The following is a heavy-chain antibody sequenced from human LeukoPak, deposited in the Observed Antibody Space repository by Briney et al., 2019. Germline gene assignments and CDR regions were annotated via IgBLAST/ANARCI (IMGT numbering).Heavy chain of an antibody. CDR2: IYHSGST. Sequence: SQTLSLTCTVSGRSISSGGYYWSWIRQPPGKGLEWIGYIYHSGSTYYNPSLKSRVTISVDRSKNQFSLKLSSVTAADTAVYYCARGTGYYDSAWFDPWGQGTLVTVSS. CDR3: ARGTGYYDSAWFDP. V-gene: IGHV4-30-2*01. CDR1: GRSISSGGYY. J-gene: IGHJ5*02. D-gene: IGHD3-22*01.